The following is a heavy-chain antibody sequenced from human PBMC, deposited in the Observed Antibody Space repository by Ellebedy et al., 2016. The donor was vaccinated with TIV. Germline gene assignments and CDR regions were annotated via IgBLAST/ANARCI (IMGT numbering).Heavy chain of an antibody. Sequence: AASVKVSCKASGFTFSTYYIHWVRQAPGQGLEWMGRINPSGGTTTYAQKFQGRLTMTRDTSTSTVYMELSSLRFDDTAVYYCASAGGYLDAFDIWGQGTTVTVSS. CDR2: INPSGGTT. CDR3: ASAGGYLDAFDI. CDR1: GFTFSTYY. V-gene: IGHV1-46*01. J-gene: IGHJ3*02. D-gene: IGHD5-12*01.